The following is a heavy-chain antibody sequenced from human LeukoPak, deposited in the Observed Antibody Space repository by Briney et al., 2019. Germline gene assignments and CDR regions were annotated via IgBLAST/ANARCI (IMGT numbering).Heavy chain of an antibody. V-gene: IGHV4-31*03. D-gene: IGHD2-15*01. CDR1: GGSISSGGYY. CDR3: ARGPIVVVVAAAYYFDY. Sequence: SQTLSLTCTVSGGSISSGGYYWSWIRQHPGKGLEWIGYIYYSGSTYYNPSLKSRVTISVDTSKNQFSLKLSSVTAADTAVYYCARGPIVVVVAAAYYFDYWGQGTLVTVSS. CDR2: IYYSGST. J-gene: IGHJ4*02.